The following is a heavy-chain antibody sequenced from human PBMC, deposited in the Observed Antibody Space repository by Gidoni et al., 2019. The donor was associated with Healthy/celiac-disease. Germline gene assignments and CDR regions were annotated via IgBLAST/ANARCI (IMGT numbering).Heavy chain of an antibody. J-gene: IGHJ1*01. D-gene: IGHD2-21*02. CDR1: GFSLSTSGVG. CDR3: AHNTYCGGDCYPGVYFQH. CDR2: IYWNDDK. V-gene: IGHV2-5*01. Sequence: QITLKESGPTLVKPTQTLTLTCTFSGFSLSTSGVGVGWIRQPPGKALEWLALIYWNDDKRYSPSLKSRLTITKDTSKNQVVLTMTNMDPVDTATYYCAHNTYCGGDCYPGVYFQHWGQGTLVTVSS.